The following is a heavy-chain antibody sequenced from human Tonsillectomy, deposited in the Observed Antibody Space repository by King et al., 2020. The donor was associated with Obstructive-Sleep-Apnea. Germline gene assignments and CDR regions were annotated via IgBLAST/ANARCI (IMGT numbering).Heavy chain of an antibody. D-gene: IGHD3-9*01. CDR3: ASDTGLRYFAGSYGMDV. V-gene: IGHV3-48*04. CDR1: GFSISSYS. J-gene: IGHJ6*02. Sequence: VQLVESGGGLVQPGGSVRLSCAASGFSISSYSMNWVRQAPGKGLEWVSYISGSSSNIHYADSVKGRFTISRDNAKNSLYLQMNSLRAEETAMYYCASDTGLRYFAGSYGMDVWGQGTTVTVSS. CDR2: ISGSSSNI.